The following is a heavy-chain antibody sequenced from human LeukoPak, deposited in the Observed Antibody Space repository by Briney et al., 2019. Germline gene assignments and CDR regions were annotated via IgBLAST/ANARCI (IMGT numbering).Heavy chain of an antibody. J-gene: IGHJ5*02. CDR1: GFTVSSNY. CDR3: AKDRVLRFLEWLTGFDP. D-gene: IGHD3-3*01. Sequence: PGGSLRLSCAASGFTVSSNYMSWVRQAPGKGLEWVSVIYSGGSTYYADSVKGRFTISRDDSKNTLYLQMNSLRAEDTAVYYCAKDRVLRFLEWLTGFDPWGQGTLVTVSS. CDR2: IYSGGST. V-gene: IGHV3-53*01.